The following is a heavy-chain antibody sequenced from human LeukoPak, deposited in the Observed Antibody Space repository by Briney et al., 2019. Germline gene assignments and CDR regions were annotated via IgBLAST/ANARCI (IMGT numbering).Heavy chain of an antibody. D-gene: IGHD5-18*01. Sequence: PGRSLSLSCETSGFTYSHYGMHWVRQAPGAGLEWVAVIWSDASNTYYADSVKGRFTISRDNSRNTLYLQMSSLRAEDTAVYYCAGRGYSYGAFDYWGQGTLVTVSS. CDR3: AGRGYSYGAFDY. CDR1: GFTYSHYG. J-gene: IGHJ4*02. V-gene: IGHV3-33*01. CDR2: IWSDASNT.